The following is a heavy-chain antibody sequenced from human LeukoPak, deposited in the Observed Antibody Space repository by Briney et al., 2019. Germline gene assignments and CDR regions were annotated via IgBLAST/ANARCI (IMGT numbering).Heavy chain of an antibody. Sequence: PGGSLRLSCAASGSTFSSYSMNWVRQAPGKGLEWVSYISSSSSTIYYADSVKGRFTISRDNAKNSLYLQMNSLRAEDTAVYYCARDRCSGGSCYYYGMDVWGQGTTVTVSS. D-gene: IGHD2-15*01. CDR3: ARDRCSGGSCYYYGMDV. CDR2: ISSSSSTI. CDR1: GSTFSSYS. V-gene: IGHV3-48*01. J-gene: IGHJ6*02.